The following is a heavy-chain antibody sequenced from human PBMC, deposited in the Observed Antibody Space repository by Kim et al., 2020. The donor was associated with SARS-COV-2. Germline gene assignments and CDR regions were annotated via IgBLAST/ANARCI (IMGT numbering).Heavy chain of an antibody. V-gene: IGHV3-21*01. Sequence: GGSLRLSCAASGFTFNNYTMDWVRQAPGKGLEWVSSITVSSTHIYYADSVKGRFTISRDNARNSVYLQMNSLRVDDTAVYYCARGWFGQVGDYWGQGT. CDR2: ITVSSTHI. CDR3: ARGWFGQVGDY. CDR1: GFTFNNYT. J-gene: IGHJ4*02. D-gene: IGHD3-10*01.